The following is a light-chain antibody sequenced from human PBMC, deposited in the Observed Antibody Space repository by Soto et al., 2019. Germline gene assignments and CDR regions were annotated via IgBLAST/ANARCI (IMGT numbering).Light chain of an antibody. CDR2: EVS. V-gene: IGLV2-14*01. CDR3: SSYRSNTFVV. CDR1: SSDIGGYNY. J-gene: IGLJ2*01. Sequence: QSALTQPASVSGSPGQSITISCTGTSSDIGGYNYVSWYQQYPDKAPKLMIYEVSNRPSGVSNRFSGSKSGNTASLTISGLNAEDEADYYCSSYRSNTFVVFGGGTKVTVL.